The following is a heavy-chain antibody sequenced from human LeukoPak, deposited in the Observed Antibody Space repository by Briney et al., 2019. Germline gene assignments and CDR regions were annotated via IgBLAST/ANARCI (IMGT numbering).Heavy chain of an antibody. V-gene: IGHV4-39*02. D-gene: IGHD2-21*02. J-gene: IGHJ6*03. CDR1: GGSIRNNNYY. CDR2: VYYSGTT. CDR3: ARERETGLPTVYMDV. Sequence: SETLSLTCIVSGGSIRNNNYYWGWIRQPPGKGLEWIGSVYYSGTTFYNASLASRVTISVDTPKSEFSLEMTSVTAADTGLYYCARERETGLPTVYMDVWGKGTTVIVSS.